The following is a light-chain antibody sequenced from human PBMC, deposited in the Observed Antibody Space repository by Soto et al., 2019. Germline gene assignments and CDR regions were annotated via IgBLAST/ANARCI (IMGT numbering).Light chain of an antibody. J-gene: IGKJ1*01. CDR3: QQRSNWPRT. V-gene: IGKV3D-20*02. CDR1: QSVSNDF. Sequence: EIVLTQSPGILSLSPGERATLSCRASQSVSNDFLAWYQQKPGQAPRLLIYGASTRATDVPDRFSGSGSGADFTLTISSLEPEDFAVYYCQQRSNWPRTFGQGTKVEIK. CDR2: GAS.